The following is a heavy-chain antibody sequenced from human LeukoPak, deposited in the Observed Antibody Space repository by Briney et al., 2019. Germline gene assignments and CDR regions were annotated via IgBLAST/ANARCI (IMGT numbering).Heavy chain of an antibody. V-gene: IGHV4-59*01. D-gene: IGHD3-16*01. Sequence: SETLSLTCAVYGGSFSGYYWSWIRQPPGKGLEWIGYIYYSGSTNYNPSLKSRVTISVDTSKNQFSLKLSSVTAADTAVYYCARVRRAFGAFDIWGQGTMVTVSS. CDR3: ARVRRAFGAFDI. CDR1: GGSFSGYY. CDR2: IYYSGST. J-gene: IGHJ3*02.